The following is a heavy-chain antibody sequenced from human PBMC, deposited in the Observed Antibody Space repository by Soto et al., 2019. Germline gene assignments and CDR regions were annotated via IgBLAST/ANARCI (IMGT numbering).Heavy chain of an antibody. Sequence: SGPRLVNPTQTLTLTCTFSGFSLSTSGMCVSWIRQPPGKALEWLARIDWDDDKYYSTSLKTRLTISKDTSKHQVVLTMTNMDPVDTATYYCARTVPWNYGEADYYYYMDVWGKGTTVTVSS. J-gene: IGHJ6*03. CDR1: GFSLSTSGMC. D-gene: IGHD1-7*01. V-gene: IGHV2-70*11. CDR2: IDWDDDK. CDR3: ARTVPWNYGEADYYYYMDV.